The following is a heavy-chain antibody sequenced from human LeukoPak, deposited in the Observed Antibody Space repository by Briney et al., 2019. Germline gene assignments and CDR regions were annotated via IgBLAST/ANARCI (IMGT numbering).Heavy chain of an antibody. CDR2: IYYSGST. D-gene: IGHD3-10*01. CDR3: ARQNVLLWFGEG. Sequence: PSETLSLTCTVSGGSISSSSYYWGWIRQPRGKGLEWIGSIYYSGSTYYNPSLKSRVTISVDTSKNQFSLKLSSVTAADTAVYYCARQNVLLWFGEGWGQGTLVTVSS. V-gene: IGHV4-39*01. CDR1: GGSISSSSYY. J-gene: IGHJ4*02.